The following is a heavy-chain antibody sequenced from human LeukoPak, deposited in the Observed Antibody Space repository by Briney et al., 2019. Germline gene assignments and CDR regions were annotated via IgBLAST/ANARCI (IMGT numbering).Heavy chain of an antibody. CDR1: GGTFSSYA. Sequence: GASVKVSCKASGGTFSSYAISWVRQAPGQGLEWMGGIIPIFGTANYAQKFQGRVTITADESTSTAYMEPSSLRSEDTAVYYCAREYLLPDYDAFDIWGQGTMVTVSS. CDR3: AREYLLPDYDAFDI. D-gene: IGHD2-2*01. J-gene: IGHJ3*02. V-gene: IGHV1-69*13. CDR2: IIPIFGTA.